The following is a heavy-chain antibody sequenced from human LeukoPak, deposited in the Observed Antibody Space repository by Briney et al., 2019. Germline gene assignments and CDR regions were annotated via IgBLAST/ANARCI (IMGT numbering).Heavy chain of an antibody. CDR2: INHSGST. Sequence: SETLSLTCAVYGGSFSGYYWSWIRQPPGKGLEWIGEINHSGSTNYNPSLKSRVTISVDTSKNQFSLKLSSVTAADTAVYCCARRPHYYDSSGYPNWGQGTLVTVSS. CDR1: GGSFSGYY. V-gene: IGHV4-34*01. J-gene: IGHJ4*02. CDR3: ARRPHYYDSSGYPN. D-gene: IGHD3-22*01.